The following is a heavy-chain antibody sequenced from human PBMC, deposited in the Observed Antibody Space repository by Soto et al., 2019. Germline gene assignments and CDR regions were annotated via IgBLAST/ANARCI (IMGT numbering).Heavy chain of an antibody. V-gene: IGHV3-30-3*01. CDR1: GFTFSSYA. J-gene: IGHJ6*02. CDR3: ARVPTYEGVDYYYGMDV. Sequence: GGSLRLSCAASGFTFSSYAMHWVRQAPGKGLEWVAVISYDGSNKYYADSVKGRFTISRDNSKNTLYLQMNSLRAEDTAVYYCARVPTYEGVDYYYGMDVWGQGTKVTVYS. CDR2: ISYDGSNK. D-gene: IGHD5-12*01.